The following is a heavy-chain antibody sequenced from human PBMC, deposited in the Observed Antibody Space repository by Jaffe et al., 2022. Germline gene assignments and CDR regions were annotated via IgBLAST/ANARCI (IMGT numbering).Heavy chain of an antibody. D-gene: IGHD4-17*01. J-gene: IGHJ4*02. CDR2: INGRGGNT. Sequence: EVQLLESGGGLVQPGGSLRLSCAASGFTFGDYAMSWVRQAPGKGLEWVSTINGRGGNTYYADSVKGRFTISRDNSKDTLYLQMNSLRAEDTAMYYCAKRYDDYDYFDSWGQGTLVTVSS. CDR1: GFTFGDYA. CDR3: AKRYDDYDYFDS. V-gene: IGHV3-23*01.